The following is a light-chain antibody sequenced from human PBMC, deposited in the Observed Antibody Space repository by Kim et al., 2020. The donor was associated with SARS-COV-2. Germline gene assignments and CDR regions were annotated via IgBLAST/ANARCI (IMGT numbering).Light chain of an antibody. V-gene: IGKV3-15*01. Sequence: EIVMTQSPAPLSVSPGERATLSCRASQSVGGNLAWYQQKRGQPPRLLIFGTSTRATGIPARFSGSGSGTEFTLTISSLQSEDFAIYYCQLYNNWPWTFGQGTKVDIK. CDR3: QLYNNWPWT. CDR1: QSVGGN. J-gene: IGKJ1*01. CDR2: GTS.